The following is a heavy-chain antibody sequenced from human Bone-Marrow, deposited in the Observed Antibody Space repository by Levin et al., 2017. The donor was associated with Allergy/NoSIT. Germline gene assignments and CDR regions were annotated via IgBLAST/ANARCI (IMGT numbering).Heavy chain of an antibody. Sequence: SQTLSLPCAVSGGSFVDFYWTWIRQSPGEGLQWIGEVNHSGRTNSNPSLKSHITISVDPSKNQFSLKVHSVTAADSGVYYCARNKRLTTTSARFYGLDVWGQGTTVTVAS. D-gene: IGHD1-1*01. CDR1: GGSFVDFY. V-gene: IGHV4-34*01. J-gene: IGHJ6*02. CDR2: VNHSGRT. CDR3: ARNKRLTTTSARFYGLDV.